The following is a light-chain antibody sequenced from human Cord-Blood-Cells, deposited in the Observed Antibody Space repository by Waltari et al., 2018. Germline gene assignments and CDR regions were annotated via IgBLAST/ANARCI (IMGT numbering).Light chain of an antibody. V-gene: IGKV1-9*01. CDR3: QQLNSYPIT. Sequence: DIQLTQSPSFLSASVGDRVTITCRASQGISSYLAWYQQKTGQAPKLLIYAASPLQSGVPSRFSCSGSGTEFTLTISSLQPEDFATYYCQQLNSYPITFGQGTRLEIK. J-gene: IGKJ5*01. CDR2: AAS. CDR1: QGISSY.